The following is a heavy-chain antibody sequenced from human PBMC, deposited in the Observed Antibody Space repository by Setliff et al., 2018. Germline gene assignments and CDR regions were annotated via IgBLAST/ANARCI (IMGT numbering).Heavy chain of an antibody. V-gene: IGHV1-46*01. CDR1: GYTFTGYY. CDR3: ARAPLESGYYYGQGHYFDY. Sequence: KASGYTFTGYYMHWVRQAPGQGLEWMGIIDPSGDYTNYAQKFQGRVTMTRDTSTTTVYMELSSLRSDDTAVYYCARAPLESGYYYGQGHYFDYWGQGTLVTVSS. J-gene: IGHJ4*02. D-gene: IGHD5-18*01. CDR2: IDPSGDYT.